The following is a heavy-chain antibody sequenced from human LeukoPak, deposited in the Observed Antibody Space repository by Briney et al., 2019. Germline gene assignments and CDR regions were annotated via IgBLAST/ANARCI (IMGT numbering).Heavy chain of an antibody. V-gene: IGHV4-61*02. J-gene: IGHJ5*02. CDR3: ARGEEYCTNGVCYPGWFDP. D-gene: IGHD2-8*01. Sequence: SQTLSLTCTVSGLSISSGSYYWSWIRQPAGKGLEWIGRIYTSGSTNYNPSLKSRVTISVDTSKNQFSLKLSSVTAADTAVYYCARGEEYCTNGVCYPGWFDPWGQGTLVTVSS. CDR2: IYTSGST. CDR1: GLSISSGSYY.